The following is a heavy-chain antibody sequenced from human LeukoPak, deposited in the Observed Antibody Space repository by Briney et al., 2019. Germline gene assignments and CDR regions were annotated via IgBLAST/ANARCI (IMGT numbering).Heavy chain of an antibody. V-gene: IGHV4-59*01. D-gene: IGHD3-22*01. CDR1: GGSFSGYY. J-gene: IGHJ4*02. Sequence: PSETLSLTCAVYGGSFSGYYWSWIRQPPGKGLEWIGYIDYIGSTTYNPSLKSRVTISIDTSKNQFSLRLSSVTAADTAVYYCARGRGDSKGTSFHYWGQGTLVTVSA. CDR3: ARGRGDSKGTSFHY. CDR2: IDYIGST.